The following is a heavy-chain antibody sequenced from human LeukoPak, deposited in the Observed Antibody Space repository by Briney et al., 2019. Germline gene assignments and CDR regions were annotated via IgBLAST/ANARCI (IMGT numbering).Heavy chain of an antibody. CDR2: ISGSGGST. D-gene: IGHD3-22*01. Sequence: GGSLRLSCAASGFTFSSYAVSWVRQAPGKGLEWVSGISGSGGSTYYADSVKGRFTISRDNSKNTLFLQMNSLRAEDTAVYYCARDRTYYYDSSGYPGPYYWGQGTLVTVSS. CDR3: ARDRTYYYDSSGYPGPYY. J-gene: IGHJ4*02. V-gene: IGHV3-23*01. CDR1: GFTFSSYA.